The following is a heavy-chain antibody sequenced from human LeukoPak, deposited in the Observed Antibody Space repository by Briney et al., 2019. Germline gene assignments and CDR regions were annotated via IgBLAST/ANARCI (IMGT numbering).Heavy chain of an antibody. Sequence: GGSLRLSCAASGFTFSSYSMNWVRQAPGKGLEWVSSISSSSSYIYYADSVKSRFTISRDNAKNSLYLQMNSLRAADTAVYYCARDLVPHDTTGDAFDIWGQGTMVTVSS. V-gene: IGHV3-21*01. D-gene: IGHD4-17*01. CDR2: ISSSSSYI. CDR3: ARDLVPHDTTGDAFDI. J-gene: IGHJ3*02. CDR1: GFTFSSYS.